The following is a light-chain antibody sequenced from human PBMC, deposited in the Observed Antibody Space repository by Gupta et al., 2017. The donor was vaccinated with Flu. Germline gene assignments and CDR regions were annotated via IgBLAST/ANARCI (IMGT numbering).Light chain of an antibody. CDR1: EDISNY. J-gene: IGKJ3*01. CDR3: QQYDDCPHIT. Sequence: DVQMTQSPSSLSASIGDRVTITCQANEDISNYLNWYQQKPGKAPKLLIYDASNLETGVPSRFSGSGCGKDFTLTISSRQQEDVALYYCQQYDDCPHITFGHGTKVDFK. CDR2: DAS. V-gene: IGKV1-33*01.